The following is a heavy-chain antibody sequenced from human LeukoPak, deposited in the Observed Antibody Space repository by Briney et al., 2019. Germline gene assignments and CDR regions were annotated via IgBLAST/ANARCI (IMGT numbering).Heavy chain of an antibody. Sequence: SETLSLTCTVSGGSISSSSYYWGWIRQPPGKGLEWIGTIYYSGSTYYNPSLKSRVTISVDTSKNQFSLKLSSVTAADTAAYYCAREAQYLTGYSSGFDAFDIWGQETMVTVSS. V-gene: IGHV4-39*07. CDR3: AREAQYLTGYSSGFDAFDI. CDR1: GGSISSSSYY. CDR2: IYYSGST. D-gene: IGHD6-19*01. J-gene: IGHJ3*02.